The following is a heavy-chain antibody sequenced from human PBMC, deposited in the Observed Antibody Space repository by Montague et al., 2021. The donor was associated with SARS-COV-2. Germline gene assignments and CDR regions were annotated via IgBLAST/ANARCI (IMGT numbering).Heavy chain of an antibody. D-gene: IGHD3-3*01. CDR1: GVVIRRRC. J-gene: IGHJ3*02. CDR2: IYHSGNT. CDR3: ARQRRYQLPITIFGVVMADDFDI. Sequence: SETLSLTCTVSGVVIRRRCWKGHRPPPGSHHEFVWRIYHSGNTNYNPSLKSRVTISVDTSKNQFSLKLSSVTAADTAVYYCARQRRYQLPITIFGVVMADDFDIWGQGTMVTVSS. V-gene: IGHV4-59*08.